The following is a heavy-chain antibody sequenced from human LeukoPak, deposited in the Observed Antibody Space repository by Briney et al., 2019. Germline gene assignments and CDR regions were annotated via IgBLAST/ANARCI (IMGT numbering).Heavy chain of an antibody. D-gene: IGHD4-17*01. CDR1: GFTFSSYA. CDR3: ANPPTVTNIRLDC. Sequence: RGSLRLSCAASGFTFSSYAMSWVRQAPGKGLEWVSDINGSGDRTYYADSVKGRFTISRENSKNTLYLQMKSLRAEDTAVCYCANPPTVTNIRLDCWGQGTLVTVSS. CDR2: INGSGDRT. V-gene: IGHV3-23*01. J-gene: IGHJ4*02.